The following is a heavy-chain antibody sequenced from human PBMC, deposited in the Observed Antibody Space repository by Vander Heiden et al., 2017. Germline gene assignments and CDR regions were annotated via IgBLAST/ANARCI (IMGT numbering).Heavy chain of an antibody. V-gene: IGHV4-30-4*01. J-gene: IGHJ3*01. CDR2: MSHSGAT. Sequence: QVQLQQSGPGLVKPSQTLSLTCSVSGDSISSDNSSWRWVRQPPGKGLEWIGYMSHSGATSYNPSLKSRVTISQDTPRNQFSLKLSSVTAADTAVYFCARHSMTMIVVAHDAFDVWGQGTMVTVST. CDR3: ARHSMTMIVVAHDAFDV. D-gene: IGHD3-22*01. CDR1: GDSISSDNSS.